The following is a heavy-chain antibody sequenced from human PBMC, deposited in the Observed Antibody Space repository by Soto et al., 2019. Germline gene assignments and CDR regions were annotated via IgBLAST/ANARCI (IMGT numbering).Heavy chain of an antibody. D-gene: IGHD4-17*01. CDR2: IYYSGST. Sequence: QVQLQESGPGLVKPSETLSLTCTVSGGSVSSGSYYWSWIRQPPGKGLEWIGYIYYSGSTNYNPSLKSRVTISVDTFKKQFSLKLSCVTAADTAVYYCARVLAIVLRWPSYYYYSGMDVWGQGTTVTPSS. V-gene: IGHV4-61*01. J-gene: IGHJ6*02. CDR1: GGSVSSGSYY. CDR3: ARVLAIVLRWPSYYYYSGMDV.